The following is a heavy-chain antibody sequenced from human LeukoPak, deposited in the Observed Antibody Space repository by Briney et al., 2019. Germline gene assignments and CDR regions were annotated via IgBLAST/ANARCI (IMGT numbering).Heavy chain of an antibody. CDR1: GFTFSSCS. Sequence: GGSLRLSCAASGFTFSSCSMNWVRQAPGKGLEWVSYIYSSTIYYADSVKGRFTISIDNAKNSLYLQMNSLRDEDTAVYYCARDRDYAFDYWGQGTLVTVSS. CDR3: ARDRDYAFDY. CDR2: IYSSTI. V-gene: IGHV3-48*02. D-gene: IGHD4-17*01. J-gene: IGHJ4*02.